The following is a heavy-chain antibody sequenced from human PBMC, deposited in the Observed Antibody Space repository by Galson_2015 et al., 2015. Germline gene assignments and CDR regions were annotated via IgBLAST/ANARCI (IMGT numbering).Heavy chain of an antibody. CDR2: IYSGGST. V-gene: IGHV3-53*01. J-gene: IGHJ5*02. CDR1: GFTVSSNY. CDR3: ARHPSGYDSSCFDP. D-gene: IGHD5-12*01. Sequence: SLRLSCAASGFTVSSNYMSWVRQAPGKGLEWVSVIYSGGSTYYADSVKGRFTISRDNSKNTLYLQMNSLRAEDTAVYYCARHPSGYDSSCFDPWVQGTLFTVSS.